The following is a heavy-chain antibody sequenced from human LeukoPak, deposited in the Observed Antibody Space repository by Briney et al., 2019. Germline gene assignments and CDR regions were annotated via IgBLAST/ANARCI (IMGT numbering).Heavy chain of an antibody. V-gene: IGHV4-4*02. CDR1: GGSIDITNY. Sequence: SGTLSLTCGVSGGSIDITNYWSWVRQAPGKGLEWIGEISHDGTTNYNPSLRSRVAMSLDRANNQFSLSLTSVTAADTAVYYCTREDRPFCPFAYWGQGVLGTVSS. J-gene: IGHJ4*02. CDR2: ISHDGTT. CDR3: TREDRPFCPFAY. D-gene: IGHD3-22*01.